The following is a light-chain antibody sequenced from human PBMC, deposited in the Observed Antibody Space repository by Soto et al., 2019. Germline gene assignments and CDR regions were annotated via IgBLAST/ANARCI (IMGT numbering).Light chain of an antibody. CDR1: QGISSY. V-gene: IGKV1-8*01. CDR3: QQYNRYPPWT. Sequence: AIRMTQSPSSFSASTGDRVTITCRASQGISSYLAWYQQKPGKAPKLLIYAASTLQSGVPSRFSSSGSGTDFPLTISFLHSEFFATYYCQQYNRYPPWTFGQGTKVEIK. CDR2: AAS. J-gene: IGKJ1*01.